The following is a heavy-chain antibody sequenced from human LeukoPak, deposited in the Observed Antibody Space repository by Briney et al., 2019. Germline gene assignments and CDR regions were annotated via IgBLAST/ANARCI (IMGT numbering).Heavy chain of an antibody. D-gene: IGHD4-17*01. CDR1: GFTFSNYN. CDR2: ITSSGPDI. CDR3: VRGDYGHNEGVDY. J-gene: IGHJ4*02. V-gene: IGHV3-21*01. Sequence: PGGSLRLSCAASGFTFSNYNMNWVRQAPGKGLEWVSSITSSGPDIYYAESVKGRFTISRDNAKNSLYLQMNSLRAEDTAVYYCVRGDYGHNEGVDYWGQGTLVTVSS.